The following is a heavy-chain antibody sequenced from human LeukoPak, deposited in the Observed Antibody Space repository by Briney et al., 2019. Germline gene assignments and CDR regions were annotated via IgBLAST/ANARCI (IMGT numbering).Heavy chain of an antibody. J-gene: IGHJ4*02. CDR2: IYSGGRT. V-gene: IGHV3-66*01. D-gene: IGHD4-17*01. CDR3: ARAKDNYGDYPGY. Sequence: PGGSLRLSCAASGFTVSSNYMSWVRQAPGKGLEWVSVIYSGGRTNYADSVKDRFTISRVNSKNTLYLQMNSLRAEDTAVYYCARAKDNYGDYPGYWGQGTLVTVSS. CDR1: GFTVSSNY.